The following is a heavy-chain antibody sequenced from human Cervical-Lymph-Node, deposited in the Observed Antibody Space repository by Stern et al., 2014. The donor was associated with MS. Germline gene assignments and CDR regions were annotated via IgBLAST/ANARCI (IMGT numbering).Heavy chain of an antibody. CDR2: ISSSSISI. D-gene: IGHD1-26*01. CDR3: AARGWSYYMDY. CDR1: GFTFSSYS. V-gene: IGHV3-21*01. Sequence: EVQLVESGGGLVKPGGSLRLSWAASGFTFSSYSMNWVRQAPGKGLQWVSSISSSSISISYADSVKGRFTISRDNAKNSLYLQMNSLRAEDTAVYYCAARGWSYYMDYWGQGTLVTVSS. J-gene: IGHJ4*02.